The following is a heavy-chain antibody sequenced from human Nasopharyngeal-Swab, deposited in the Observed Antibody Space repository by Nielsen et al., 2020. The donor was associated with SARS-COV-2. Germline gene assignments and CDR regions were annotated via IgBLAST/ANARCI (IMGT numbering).Heavy chain of an antibody. CDR3: SSGELLLDY. CDR1: GGSISSSSYY. J-gene: IGHJ4*02. Sequence: SETLSLTCTVSGGSISSSSYYWGWSRQPPGKGLEWIGSIYYSGSSYYNPSLKSRVTISVDTSKNQFSLKLSSVPAADTAVYYCSSGELLLDYWGQGTLVTVSS. CDR2: IYYSGSS. D-gene: IGHD3-10*01. V-gene: IGHV4-39*01.